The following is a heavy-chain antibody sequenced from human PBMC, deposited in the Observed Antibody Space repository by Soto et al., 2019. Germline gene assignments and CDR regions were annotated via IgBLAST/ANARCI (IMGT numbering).Heavy chain of an antibody. V-gene: IGHV6-1*01. D-gene: IGHD6-19*01. CDR3: ARDSSYFDY. J-gene: IGHJ4*02. CDR2: TYYRSRWYY. Sequence: PSQTLSLTCAISGDSVSSNSAGWNWIRQSPSRGLEWLGRTYYRSRWYYDYAVSVEGRTTITPDTSKNQFSLQLNSVTPEDTAVYYCARDSSYFDYWGQGTLVTVSS. CDR1: GDSVSSNSAG.